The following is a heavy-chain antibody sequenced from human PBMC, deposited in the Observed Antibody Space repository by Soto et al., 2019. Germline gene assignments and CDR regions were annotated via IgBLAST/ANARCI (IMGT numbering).Heavy chain of an antibody. CDR1: GGSISSSSYY. D-gene: IGHD3-3*01. CDR3: ARRRVVIHTVYYMDV. CDR2: IYYSGST. Sequence: PSETLSLTCTVSGGSISSSSYYWGWIRQPPGKGLEWIGSIYYSGSTYYNPSLKSRVAISVDTSKNQFSLKLSSVTAADTAVYYCARRRVVIHTVYYMDVWGKGTTVTVSS. V-gene: IGHV4-39*01. J-gene: IGHJ6*03.